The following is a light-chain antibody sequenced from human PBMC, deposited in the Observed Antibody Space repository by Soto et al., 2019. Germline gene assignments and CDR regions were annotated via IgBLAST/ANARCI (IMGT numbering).Light chain of an antibody. V-gene: IGLV4-69*02. CDR1: SGHSRNA. CDR3: QTWGTGIPPV. J-gene: IGLJ3*02. CDR2: LNSDGSH. Sequence: QLVLTQSPSASASLGASVKLICTLSSGHSRNAIAWHQQQPEKGPRYLMKLNSDGSHTKGDGIPDRFSGSSSGTERYLTISSLQSEDEADYYCQTWGTGIPPVFGGGTKLTVL.